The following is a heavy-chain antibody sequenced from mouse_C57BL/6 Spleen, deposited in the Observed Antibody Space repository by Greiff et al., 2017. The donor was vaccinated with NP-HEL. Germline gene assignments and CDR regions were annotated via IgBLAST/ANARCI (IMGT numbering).Heavy chain of an antibody. CDR3: AREGLRYYFDY. CDR2: IYPGDGDT. Sequence: QVQLQQSGPELVKPGASVKISCKASGYAFSSSWMNWVKQRPAKGLEWIGRIYPGDGDTNYNGKFKGKATLTADKSSSTAYMQLSSLTSEDSAVYFCAREGLRYYFDYWGQGTTLTVSS. J-gene: IGHJ2*01. D-gene: IGHD2-4*01. CDR1: GYAFSSSW. V-gene: IGHV1-82*01.